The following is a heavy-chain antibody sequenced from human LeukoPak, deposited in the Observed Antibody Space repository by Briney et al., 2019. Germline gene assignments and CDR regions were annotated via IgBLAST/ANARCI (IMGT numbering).Heavy chain of an antibody. J-gene: IGHJ4*02. D-gene: IGHD3-22*01. CDR3: ASLDSSGYYYPNY. V-gene: IGHV3-9*01. CDR1: GFTFDDYA. CDR2: LNWNSGNI. Sequence: PGRSLRLSCVASGFTFDDYAMHWVRQAPGKGLEWVSGLNWNSGNIDYADSVKGRFTISRDNAKNSLYLQMNSLRDEDTALYYCASLDSSGYYYPNYWGQGTLVTVSS.